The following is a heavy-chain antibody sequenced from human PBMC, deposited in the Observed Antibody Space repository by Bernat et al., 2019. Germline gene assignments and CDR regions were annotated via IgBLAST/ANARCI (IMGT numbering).Heavy chain of an antibody. V-gene: IGHV3-48*02. CDR2: ISTSSSTI. CDR3: ARVGRWKSGELSLDY. Sequence: EVQLVESGGGLVQPGGSLRLSCVGSGFIFSRYNMNWVRQAPGKGLEWISYISTSSSTIFQADSVRGRFTISRDNAKNSLYLQMNSLRDEDTAVYYCARVGRWKSGELSLDYWGQGTPVTVSS. J-gene: IGHJ4*02. D-gene: IGHD3-16*02. CDR1: GFIFSRYN.